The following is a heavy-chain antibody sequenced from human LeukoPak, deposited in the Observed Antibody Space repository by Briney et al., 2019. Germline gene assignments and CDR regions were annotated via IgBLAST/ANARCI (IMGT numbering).Heavy chain of an antibody. D-gene: IGHD3-10*01. CDR1: GFTFSSYA. J-gene: IGHJ5*02. CDR2: ISGSGGST. CDR3: AKSLLWFGEFDNWFDP. Sequence: PGGSLRLPCAASGFTFSSYAMSWVRQAPGKGLEWVSAISGSGGSTYYADSVKGRFTISRDNSKNTLYLQMNSLRAEDTAVYYCAKSLLWFGEFDNWFDPWGQGTLVTVSS. V-gene: IGHV3-23*01.